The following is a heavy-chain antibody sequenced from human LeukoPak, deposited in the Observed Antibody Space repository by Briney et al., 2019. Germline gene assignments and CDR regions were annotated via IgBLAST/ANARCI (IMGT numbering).Heavy chain of an antibody. D-gene: IGHD2-15*01. CDR1: GFTFSSYV. J-gene: IGHJ4*02. CDR2: IRGSGGDT. CDR3: AKYCSGSCYSGVDY. Sequence: PGGSLRLSCAASGFTFSSYVMTWVRQAPGKGLEWVSTIRGSGGDTYYAASVQGRFTISRDNSKNTVYLQMNSLRAEDTAVCYCAKYCSGSCYSGVDYRGQGTLVTVSS. V-gene: IGHV3-23*01.